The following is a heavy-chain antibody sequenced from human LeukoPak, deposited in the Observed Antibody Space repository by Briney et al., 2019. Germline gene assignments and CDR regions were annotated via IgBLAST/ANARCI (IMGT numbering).Heavy chain of an antibody. CDR1: GGTFSSYA. V-gene: IGHV1-69*05. J-gene: IGHJ6*03. D-gene: IGHD5-18*01. Sequence: ASVKVSCKASGGTFSSYAISWVRQAPGQGLEWMGGIIPIFGTANYAQKFQGRVTITTDESTSTAYMELSSLRSEDTAVYYCARVRSGDSSPDNPPYYYYYMDVWGKGTTVTVSS. CDR3: ARVRSGDSSPDNPPYYYYYMDV. CDR2: IIPIFGTA.